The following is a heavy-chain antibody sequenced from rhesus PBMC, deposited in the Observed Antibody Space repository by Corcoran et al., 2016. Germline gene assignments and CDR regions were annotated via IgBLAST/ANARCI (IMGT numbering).Heavy chain of an antibody. CDR3: AKRLPGSTVAAFDY. V-gene: IGHV3S5*01. J-gene: IGHJ4*01. D-gene: IGHD4-29*01. CDR2: FNRGGDTT. Sequence: EVQLVETGGGLVQPGGSLKLSCAASGFTFSSYGMSWVRKAPGKGLEWVSTFNRGGDTTYYADSVKGRFTISRDNSKNTLSLQMNSLRVEDTAVYYCAKRLPGSTVAAFDYWGQGVLVTVSS. CDR1: GFTFSSYG.